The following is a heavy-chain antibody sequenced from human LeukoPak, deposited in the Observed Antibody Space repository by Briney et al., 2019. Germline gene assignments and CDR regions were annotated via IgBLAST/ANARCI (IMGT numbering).Heavy chain of an antibody. CDR2: VNGRGATT. Sequence: GGSLRLSCAASGFASGFTFSDYAVSWVRQAPGKGPEWVASVNGRGATTYYADSVRGRFTIPRDNSKNTVYLQMISLGADDTAVYFCAKAPATGEGYYFYYMDVWGKGTTVTVSS. CDR3: AKAPATGEGYYFYYMDV. V-gene: IGHV3-23*01. D-gene: IGHD7-27*01. CDR1: GFTFSDYA. J-gene: IGHJ6*03.